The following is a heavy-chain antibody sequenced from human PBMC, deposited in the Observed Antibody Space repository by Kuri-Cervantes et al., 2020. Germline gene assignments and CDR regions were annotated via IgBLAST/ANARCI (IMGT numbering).Heavy chain of an antibody. CDR3: ARGNSSGWYDY. Sequence: GESLKISCAASGFTFSSNWIHWVRQAPGKGLEWVAVISFDGSFTYYADSVRGRFTISRDNSKDTIYLQLDSLRAEDTAIYYCARGNSSGWYDYWGQGTLVTVSS. CDR1: GFTFSSNW. V-gene: IGHV3-30*03. D-gene: IGHD6-19*01. J-gene: IGHJ4*02. CDR2: ISFDGSFT.